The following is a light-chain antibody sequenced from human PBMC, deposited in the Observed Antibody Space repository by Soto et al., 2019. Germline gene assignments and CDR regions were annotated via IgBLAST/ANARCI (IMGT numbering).Light chain of an antibody. CDR3: QHYNSYSEA. CDR1: QTISSW. CDR2: KAS. V-gene: IGKV1-5*03. Sequence: DIQMTQSRSTLSGSVGHRLSITYRASQTISSWLAWYKQKPGKAPKLMSYKASTLKSGVPSRFSGSGSGTEFTLTISSLKPDDFETYYCQHYNSYSEAFGQGTKVDIK. J-gene: IGKJ1*01.